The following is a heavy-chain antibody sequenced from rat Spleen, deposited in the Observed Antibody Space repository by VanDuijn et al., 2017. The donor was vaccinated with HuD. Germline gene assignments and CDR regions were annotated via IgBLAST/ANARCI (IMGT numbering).Heavy chain of an antibody. CDR3: ARDAGIPFNYFDY. CDR1: GFTFNNFW. J-gene: IGHJ2*01. V-gene: IGHV5-31*01. CDR2: ISNTGGTI. Sequence: EVQLVESGGGLVQPGRSLKLSCVASGFTFNNFWMSCIRQAPGKGLEWVASISNTGGTIYYLDSVKGRFTISRDNTKSTLSLQVDSLRSEHTATYYCARDAGIPFNYFDYWGRGVMVTVSS. D-gene: IGHD1-4*01.